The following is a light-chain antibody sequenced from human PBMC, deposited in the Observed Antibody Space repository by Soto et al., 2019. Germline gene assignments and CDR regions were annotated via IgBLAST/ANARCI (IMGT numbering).Light chain of an antibody. CDR2: GAS. CDR3: QQYNNWPRT. V-gene: IGKV3-15*01. Sequence: EMVMTQSPATLSVSPGDIATLSCRASQSVSSNLAWYQQKPGQAPRVIIYGASTRATGIPARFSGSGSGTECTLTISSLQSEDVAVYYCQQYNNWPRTFGQGTKVDIK. CDR1: QSVSSN. J-gene: IGKJ1*01.